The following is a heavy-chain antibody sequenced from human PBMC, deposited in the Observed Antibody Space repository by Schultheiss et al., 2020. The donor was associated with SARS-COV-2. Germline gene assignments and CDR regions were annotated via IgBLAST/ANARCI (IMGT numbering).Heavy chain of an antibody. V-gene: IGHV4-4*02. Sequence: SETLSLTCAVSGGSISSSNWWSWVRQPPGKGLEWIGEINHSGSTNYNPSLKSRVTISVDTSKNQFSLKLSSVTAADTAVYYCARRSGSYSYWGQGTLVTVSS. CDR2: INHSGST. D-gene: IGHD1-26*01. CDR3: ARRSGSYSY. J-gene: IGHJ4*02. CDR1: GGSISSSNW.